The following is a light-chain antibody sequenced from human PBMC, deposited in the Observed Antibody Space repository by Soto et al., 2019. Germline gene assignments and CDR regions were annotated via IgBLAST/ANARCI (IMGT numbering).Light chain of an antibody. Sequence: DVVMTQSPDSLAVSLGERATINCKSSQSVLYSSNNKNYLAWYQQNPGQPPKLLIYWASTRESGVPYRFSGRGSEADVSLTIVSLQAEDVAVYYCQQYDSIPLTFGGGTKVEIK. V-gene: IGKV4-1*01. CDR1: QSVLYSSNNKNY. CDR2: WAS. CDR3: QQYDSIPLT. J-gene: IGKJ4*01.